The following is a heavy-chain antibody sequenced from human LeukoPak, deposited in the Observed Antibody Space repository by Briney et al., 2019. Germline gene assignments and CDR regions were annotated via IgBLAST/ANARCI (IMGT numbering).Heavy chain of an antibody. D-gene: IGHD3-22*01. J-gene: IGHJ1*01. V-gene: IGHV4-31*03. CDR1: GGSISGGGYF. CDR3: ASVSYDTSLQH. CDR2: IYYSGST. Sequence: QVQLQESGPGLVKPSQALSLTRTVSGGSISGGGYFWSWIRQHPGKGLEWIGYIYYSGSTYYNPSLKGRVTISVDTSKNQFSLRLSSVTAADTAIYYRASVSYDTSLQHWGQGTLVTVSS.